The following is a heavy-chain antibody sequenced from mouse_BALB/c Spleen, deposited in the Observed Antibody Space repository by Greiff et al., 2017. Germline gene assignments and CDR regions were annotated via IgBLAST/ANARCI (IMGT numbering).Heavy chain of an antibody. V-gene: IGHV5-17*02. J-gene: IGHJ2*01. CDR1: GFTFSSFG. D-gene: IGHD1-2*01. CDR3: ARLITTAKDFDY. Sequence: EVQGVESGGGLVQPGGSRKLSCAASGFTFSSFGMHWVRQAPEKGLEWVAYISSGSSTIYYADTVKGRFTISRDNPKNTLFLQMTSLRSEDTAMYYCARLITTAKDFDYWGQGTTLTVSS. CDR2: ISSGSSTI.